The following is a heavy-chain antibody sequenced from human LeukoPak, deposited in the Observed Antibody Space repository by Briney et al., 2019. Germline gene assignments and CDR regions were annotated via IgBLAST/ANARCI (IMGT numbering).Heavy chain of an antibody. CDR1: KVTFTDYA. J-gene: IGHJ5*02. D-gene: IGHD3/OR15-3a*01. V-gene: IGHV3-23*01. CDR2: ISGSGGNT. CDR3: AKGTGINHYHWIDP. Sequence: GGSLNLSCEASKVTFTDYAMNWVRQAPGKGLEWVSGISGSGGNTYYADSVKGRFTISRDNSKNTLYLQMNSLRAEDTALYYCAKGTGINHYHWIDPWGQGTQVTVSS.